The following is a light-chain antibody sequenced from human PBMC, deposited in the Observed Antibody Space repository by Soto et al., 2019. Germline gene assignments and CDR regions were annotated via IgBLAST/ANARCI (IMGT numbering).Light chain of an antibody. Sequence: DIVLTQSPGTLSLSPGERVTFSCRASRSVRNYLAWYQQKPGQAPSLLIFDASTRATGIPPRFSGSGSGTDFTLTISGVEPEDAAVYYCQPYNNWPLTFGGGTKVEIK. V-gene: IGKV3-11*01. CDR1: RSVRNY. J-gene: IGKJ4*01. CDR3: QPYNNWPLT. CDR2: DAS.